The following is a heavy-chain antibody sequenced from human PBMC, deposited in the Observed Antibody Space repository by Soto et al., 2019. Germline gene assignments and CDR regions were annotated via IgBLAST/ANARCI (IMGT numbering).Heavy chain of an antibody. CDR2: IFSGSST. CDR1: GFTVSSNY. V-gene: IGHV3-53*01. J-gene: IGHJ6*02. CDR3: ARVYRSFGDGLYYYDSSGYYSYGMDV. D-gene: IGHD3-22*01. Sequence: PGGSLRLSCAASGFTVSSNYMSWVRQAPGKGLEWVSVIFSGSSTYYADSVKGRFTISRDNAKNSLYLQMNSLRAEDTAVYYCARVYRSFGDGLYYYDSSGYYSYGMDVWGQGTTVTAP.